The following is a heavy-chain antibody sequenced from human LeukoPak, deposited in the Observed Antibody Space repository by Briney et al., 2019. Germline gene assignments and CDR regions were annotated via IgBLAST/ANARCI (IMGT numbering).Heavy chain of an antibody. D-gene: IGHD3-22*01. CDR3: ARALYYFDSSSYSGMGGY. Sequence: GGSLRLSCAASGFTFSDYYMSWIRQAPGKGLEWVSYISSSGNTIYYADSVKGRFTISRDNAKNSLYLQMNSLRAEDTAVYYCARALYYFDSSSYSGMGGYWGQGTLVTVSS. V-gene: IGHV3-11*01. CDR1: GFTFSDYY. J-gene: IGHJ4*02. CDR2: ISSSGNTI.